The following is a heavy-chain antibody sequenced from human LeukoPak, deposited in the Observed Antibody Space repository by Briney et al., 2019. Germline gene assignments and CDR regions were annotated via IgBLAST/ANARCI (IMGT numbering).Heavy chain of an antibody. CDR1: GFTFTIFG. J-gene: IGHJ6*03. V-gene: IGHV3-30*02. CDR3: AKDKDFFYMNV. Sequence: GGSLRLSCAASGFTFTIFGMHWVRQAPGKGLEWLTFIRSDGDNQNYAHSVKGRFTISRDNSNNTLFLQMNSLRVEDTAVYFCAKDKDFFYMNVWGKGTTVTVSS. CDR2: IRSDGDNQ.